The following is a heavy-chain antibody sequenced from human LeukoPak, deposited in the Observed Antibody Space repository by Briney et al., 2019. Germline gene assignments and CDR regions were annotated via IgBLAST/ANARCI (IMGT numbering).Heavy chain of an antibody. J-gene: IGHJ4*02. D-gene: IGHD3-10*01. CDR1: GVYINTCCYC. CDR3: ARGRRYGFDFYS. Sequence: SETLSLTCDVSGVYINTCCYCWTWIRQPPGKGLEWIGYKYYSGSTRYNSSLRSRLTISLDSSKNQFSLRLTSVTAADTAVYYCARGRRYGFDFYSLGPGTLVIVSS. V-gene: IGHV4-61*01. CDR2: KYYSGST.